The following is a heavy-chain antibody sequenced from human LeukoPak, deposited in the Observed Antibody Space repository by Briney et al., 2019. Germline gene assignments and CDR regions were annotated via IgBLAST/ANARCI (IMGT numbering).Heavy chain of an antibody. D-gene: IGHD3-9*01. CDR3: AIDILTGTPGDWFDP. CDR1: GFTFSSYA. J-gene: IGHJ5*02. CDR2: ISGSGGST. Sequence: GGSLSLSCAASGFTFSSYAMSWVRQAPGKGLEWVSAISGSGGSTYYADSVKGRFTISRDNSKNTLYLQMNSLRAEDTAVYYCAIDILTGTPGDWFDPLGQGTLVTVSS. V-gene: IGHV3-23*01.